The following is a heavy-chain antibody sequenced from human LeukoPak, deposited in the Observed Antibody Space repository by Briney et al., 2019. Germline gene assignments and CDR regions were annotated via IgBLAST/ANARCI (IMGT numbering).Heavy chain of an antibody. CDR1: GGSFSGYY. Sequence: SETLSLTCAVYGGSFSGYYWSWIRQPPGKGLEWIGEINHSGSTNYNPSLKSRVTISVDTSKNQFSPKLSSVTAADTAVYYCARVWPQGYDHGYVDYWGQGTLVTVSS. J-gene: IGHJ4*02. D-gene: IGHD5-12*01. V-gene: IGHV4-34*01. CDR3: ARVWPQGYDHGYVDY. CDR2: INHSGST.